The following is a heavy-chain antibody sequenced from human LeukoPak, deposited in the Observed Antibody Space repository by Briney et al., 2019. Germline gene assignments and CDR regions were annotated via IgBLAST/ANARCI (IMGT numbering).Heavy chain of an antibody. Sequence: SETLSLTCTVSGGSISTYYWSWIRQPPGKGLEGIGYIYYSGSTNYNPSLKSRVTISVETSKNQFSLKLSSVTAADTAVYYCARILGSYSSGWYMGYWGQGTLVTVSS. CDR1: GGSISTYY. CDR3: ARILGSYSSGWYMGY. J-gene: IGHJ4*02. CDR2: IYYSGST. D-gene: IGHD6-19*01. V-gene: IGHV4-59*01.